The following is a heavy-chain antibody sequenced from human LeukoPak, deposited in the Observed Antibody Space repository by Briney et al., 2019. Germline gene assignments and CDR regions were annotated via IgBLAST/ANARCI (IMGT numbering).Heavy chain of an antibody. CDR1: GFTFSSYE. CDR3: ARVTYDYVWGSYRTPFDY. CDR2: ISSSGSTI. J-gene: IGHJ4*02. V-gene: IGHV3-48*03. Sequence: PGGSLRLSCAASGFTFSSYEMNWVRQAPGKGLEWVSYISSSGSTIYYADSVKGRFTISRDNAKNSLYQQMNSLRAEDTAVYYCARVTYDYVWGSYRTPFDYWGQGTLVTVSS. D-gene: IGHD3-16*02.